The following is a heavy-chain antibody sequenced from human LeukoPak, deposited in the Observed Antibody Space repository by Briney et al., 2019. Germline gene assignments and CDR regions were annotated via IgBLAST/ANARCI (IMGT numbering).Heavy chain of an antibody. J-gene: IGHJ4*02. CDR1: RFTFSSYA. Sequence: PGASLRLSCAASRFTFSSYAMSWVRQAPGKGLEWVSAISGSGSSTYYADSVKGRFTISRDNSKNTLYLQMNSLRAEDTAVYYCAKDHAPSSGSFDYWGQGTLVTVSS. D-gene: IGHD6-19*01. CDR3: AKDHAPSSGSFDY. CDR2: ISGSGSST. V-gene: IGHV3-23*01.